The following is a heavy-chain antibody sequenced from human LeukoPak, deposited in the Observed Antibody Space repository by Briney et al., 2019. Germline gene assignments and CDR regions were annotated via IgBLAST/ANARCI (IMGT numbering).Heavy chain of an antibody. D-gene: IGHD6-19*01. CDR2: SSFNGVHK. V-gene: IGHV3-30*09. CDR1: GFNFSNNL. CDR3: ARVGNDSGWHDAYGYFDS. J-gene: IGHJ4*02. Sequence: GGSLRLPCAASGFNFSNNLIHWVLQAPGKGLEWVAVSSFNGVHKFYADSVKGRFVISGYNSKNTLYLQMNSLRPEDTGTYYCARVGNDSGWHDAYGYFDSWGQGVLVTVSS.